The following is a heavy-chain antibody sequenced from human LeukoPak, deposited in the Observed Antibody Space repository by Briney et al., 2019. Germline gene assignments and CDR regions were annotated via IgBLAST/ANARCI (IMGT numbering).Heavy chain of an antibody. V-gene: IGHV4-30-2*01. D-gene: IGHD2-15*01. CDR2: IYHSGST. Sequence: SETLSLTCTVSGGSISSGGYYWSWIRQPPGKGLEWIGYIYHSGSTYYNPSLKSRVTISVDRSKNQFSLKLSSVTAADTAVYYCARGRGSYSLYYYYYMDVWGQGTMVTVSS. CDR3: ARGRGSYSLYYYYYMDV. CDR1: GGSISSGGYY. J-gene: IGHJ6*03.